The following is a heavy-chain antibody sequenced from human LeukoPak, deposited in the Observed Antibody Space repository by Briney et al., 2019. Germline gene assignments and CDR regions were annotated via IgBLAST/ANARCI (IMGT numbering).Heavy chain of an antibody. CDR2: ISYGGSNK. V-gene: IGHV3-30*18. CDR3: AKDDDHYYHNSGREALNY. Sequence: GGSLRLSCAASGFTFSSYGMHGVRQAPGKGLEWGAVISYGGSNKYYAYSVKGRFIIVRDNYKNSLYLQMNSLRAEDAAVYYWAKDDDHYYHNSGREALNYWGQGTLVTVSS. CDR1: GFTFSSYG. D-gene: IGHD3-22*01. J-gene: IGHJ4*02.